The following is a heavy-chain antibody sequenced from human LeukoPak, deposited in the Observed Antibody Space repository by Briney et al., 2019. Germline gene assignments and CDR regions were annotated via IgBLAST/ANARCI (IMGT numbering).Heavy chain of an antibody. Sequence: GRSLRLSCAASGFTFSSYSMNWARQARGKGLEWVSSISSSSSYIYYADSLKGRFTISRDNSKNTLYLQMNSLRAEDTAVYYCANTRYGNYSFDYWGQGTLVTVSS. CDR3: ANTRYGNYSFDY. D-gene: IGHD4-11*01. CDR2: ISSSSSYI. J-gene: IGHJ4*02. V-gene: IGHV3-21*04. CDR1: GFTFSSYS.